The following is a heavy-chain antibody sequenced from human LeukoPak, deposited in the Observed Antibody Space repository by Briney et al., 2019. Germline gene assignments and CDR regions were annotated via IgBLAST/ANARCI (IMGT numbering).Heavy chain of an antibody. V-gene: IGHV3-48*03. CDR3: ARAGGRISSSWYDPFDP. D-gene: IGHD6-13*01. Sequence: GGSLRLSCAASGFTFSSYEMNWVRQAPGKGLEWVSYISSSGSTIYYADSVEGRFTISRDNAKNSLYLQMNSLRAEDTAVYYCARAGGRISSSWYDPFDPWGQGTLVTVSS. J-gene: IGHJ5*02. CDR1: GFTFSSYE. CDR2: ISSSGSTI.